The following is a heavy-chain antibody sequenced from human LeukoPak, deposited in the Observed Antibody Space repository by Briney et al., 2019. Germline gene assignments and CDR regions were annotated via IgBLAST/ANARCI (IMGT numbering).Heavy chain of an antibody. Sequence: ASVKVSCKASGYTFTGYYMHWVRQAPGRGLEWMGWINPNSGGTNYAQKFQGRVTMTRDTSISTAYMELSRLRSDDTAVYYCARGGYYYGSGSGAFDIWGQGTMVTVSS. CDR2: INPNSGGT. CDR1: GYTFTGYY. CDR3: ARGGYYYGSGSGAFDI. D-gene: IGHD3-10*01. V-gene: IGHV1-2*02. J-gene: IGHJ3*02.